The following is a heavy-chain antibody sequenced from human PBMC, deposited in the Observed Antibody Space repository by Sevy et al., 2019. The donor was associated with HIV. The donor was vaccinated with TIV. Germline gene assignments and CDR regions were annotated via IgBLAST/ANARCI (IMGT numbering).Heavy chain of an antibody. CDR3: ARNNWNYLEGNWFDP. D-gene: IGHD1-7*01. CDR2: IYYSGST. Sequence: SETLSLTCTVSGGSISSSSYYWGWIRQPPGKGLEWIGSIYYSGSTYYNPSLKSRVTISVDTSKNQFSLKLSSVTAAGTAVYYCARNNWNYLEGNWFDPWGQGTLVTVSS. CDR1: GGSISSSSYY. V-gene: IGHV4-39*01. J-gene: IGHJ5*02.